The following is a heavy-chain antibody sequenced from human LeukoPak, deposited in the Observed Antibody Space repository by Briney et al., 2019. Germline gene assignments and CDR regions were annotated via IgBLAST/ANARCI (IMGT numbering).Heavy chain of an antibody. D-gene: IGHD5-18*01. V-gene: IGHV3-23*01. Sequence: PGGSLRLSCAASGFTFSSYAMSWVRQAPGKGLEWVSAISGSGGSTYYADSVKGRFTISRDNSKNTLYLQMNSLRAEDTAVYYCARDWRGTAMVPHGYFDYWGQGTLVTVSS. CDR3: ARDWRGTAMVPHGYFDY. J-gene: IGHJ4*02. CDR1: GFTFSSYA. CDR2: ISGSGGST.